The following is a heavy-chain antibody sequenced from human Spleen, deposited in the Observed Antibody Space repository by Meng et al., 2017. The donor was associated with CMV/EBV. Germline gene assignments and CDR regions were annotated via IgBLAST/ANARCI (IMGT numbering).Heavy chain of an antibody. CDR1: GASVSSDTHY. Sequence: SETLSLTCTVSGASVSSDTHYWSWIRQPPGKGLEWIGYIYYSGSTNYNPSLKSRVTISVDTSKNQFSLKLSSVTAADTAVYYCARGKAARFDYWGQGTLVTVSS. CDR3: ARGKAARFDY. D-gene: IGHD6-6*01. V-gene: IGHV4-61*01. CDR2: IYYSGST. J-gene: IGHJ4*02.